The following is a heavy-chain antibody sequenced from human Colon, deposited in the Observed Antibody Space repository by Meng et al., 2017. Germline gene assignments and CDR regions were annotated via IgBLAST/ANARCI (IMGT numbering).Heavy chain of an antibody. D-gene: IGHD4-11*01. CDR2: ISSSGGDK. V-gene: IGHV3-11*01. CDR3: VRSRTTEITKYYFDY. CDR1: GFTFSDYY. Sequence: QVQLVESEGGLVKPGGSLRLSGASSGFTFSDYYLTWIRQAPGKGLEWISYISSSGGDKYYADSVKGRFTISRDNSNNSLYLQMNSLRADDTAVYYCVRSRTTEITKYYFDYWGQGTLVTVSS. J-gene: IGHJ4*02.